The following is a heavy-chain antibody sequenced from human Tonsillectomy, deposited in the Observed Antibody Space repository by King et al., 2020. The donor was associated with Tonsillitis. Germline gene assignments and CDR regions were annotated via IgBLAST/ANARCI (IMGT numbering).Heavy chain of an antibody. D-gene: IGHD6-19*01. CDR3: AKFPSGWGAFGYYYYYMDV. Sequence: VQLVESGRGLVQPGGSLRLSFSASGFTFSSYAMSWVRQAPGKGLGWVSAINGSGGGTYYADTVKGRFTISIDNSKNTLYMQMNSLRAEDTAVYYCAKFPSGWGAFGYYYYYMDVWGKGTTVTVSS. CDR2: INGSGGGT. CDR1: GFTFSSYA. J-gene: IGHJ6*03. V-gene: IGHV3-23*04.